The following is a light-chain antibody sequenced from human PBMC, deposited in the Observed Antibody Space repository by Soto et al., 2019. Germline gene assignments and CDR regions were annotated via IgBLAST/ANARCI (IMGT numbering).Light chain of an antibody. V-gene: IGKV3-11*01. Sequence: IVLTQSPSTLSLSPGERATLSCRASQSVSSYLAWYQQKPGQAPRLFIYDASNRATGIPARFSGSGSGTDFTLTISSLEPEDFAVYYCQQRSKWPITFGQGTLLEIK. CDR3: QQRSKWPIT. CDR1: QSVSSY. CDR2: DAS. J-gene: IGKJ5*01.